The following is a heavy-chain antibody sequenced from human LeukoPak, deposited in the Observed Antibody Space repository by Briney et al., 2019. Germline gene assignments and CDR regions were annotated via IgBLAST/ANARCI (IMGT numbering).Heavy chain of an antibody. D-gene: IGHD2-21*02. CDR1: GGTFSSYA. V-gene: IGHV1-69*05. J-gene: IGHJ6*03. CDR2: IIPIFGTA. CDR3: ARSSLAYCGGDCYSDYYYYYMDV. Sequence: SVKVSCKASGGTFSSYAISWVRQAPGQGLEWMGGIIPIFGTANYAQKFQGRVTITTDESTSTAYMELSSLRSEDTAVYYCARSSLAYCGGDCYSDYYYYYMDVWGKGTTVTVSS.